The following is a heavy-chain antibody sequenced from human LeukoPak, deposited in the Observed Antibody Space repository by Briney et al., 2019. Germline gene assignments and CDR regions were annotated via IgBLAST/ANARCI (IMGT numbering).Heavy chain of an antibody. D-gene: IGHD6-25*01. J-gene: IGHJ4*02. CDR2: IYHTGST. CDR1: GGSIINYY. CDR3: ARRGRNSSGWQDYL. V-gene: IGHV4-59*01. Sequence: SETLSLTCTVSGGSIINYYWNWIRQPPGKGLEWIANIYHTGSTNYNPSLSSRVTISIDTAKNQFSLKLTSVTAADTAVYYCARRGRNSSGWQDYLWGQGTLVTVSS.